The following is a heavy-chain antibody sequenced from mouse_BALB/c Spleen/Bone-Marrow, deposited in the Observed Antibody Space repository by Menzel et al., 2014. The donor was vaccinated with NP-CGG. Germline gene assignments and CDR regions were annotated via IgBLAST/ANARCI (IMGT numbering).Heavy chain of an antibody. CDR2: INPGSGGT. D-gene: IGHD2-13*01. Sequence: QLQQSGAELVRPGTSVKVSCKASGYAFTNYLIEWVKQRPGQGLEWIGVINPGSGGTNYNEKFKGKATLTADKSSSTAYMQLSSLTSDDSAVYFCARRDYSFAYWGQGTLVTVSA. V-gene: IGHV1-54*01. J-gene: IGHJ3*01. CDR3: ARRDYSFAY. CDR1: GYAFTNYL.